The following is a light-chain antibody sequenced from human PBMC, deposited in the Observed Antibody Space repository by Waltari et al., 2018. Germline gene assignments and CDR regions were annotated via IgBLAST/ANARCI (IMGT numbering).Light chain of an antibody. J-gene: IGKJ2*01. CDR2: LGS. V-gene: IGKV2-28*01. CDR3: IQPLHTPYT. CDR1: QSLLYSNGYNY. Sequence: DIVTTQSPLSLPVTPGEPASISCRSSQSLLYSNGYNYLDWYLQRPGQSQQLLIYLGSNRASGVPDRFSGSGSGTDFTLKISRVEAEDVGVYYCIQPLHTPYTFGQGTKLEIK.